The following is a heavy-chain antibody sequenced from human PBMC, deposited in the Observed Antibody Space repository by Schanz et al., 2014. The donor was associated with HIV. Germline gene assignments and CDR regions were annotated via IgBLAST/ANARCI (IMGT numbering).Heavy chain of an antibody. CDR3: ARLETIAARPVWYFDL. CDR1: GGTFSIYA. V-gene: IGHV1-69*01. D-gene: IGHD6-6*01. CDR2: IIPIFGTE. J-gene: IGHJ2*01. Sequence: ARLVQSGAEVKRPGASVKVSCKASGGTFSIYAISWVRQAPEQGLEWMGGIIPIFGTENYAHKLQGRVTNTADEATSTAYMQLSSMRSEDTAVYYCARLETIAARPVWYFDLWGRGTLVTVSS.